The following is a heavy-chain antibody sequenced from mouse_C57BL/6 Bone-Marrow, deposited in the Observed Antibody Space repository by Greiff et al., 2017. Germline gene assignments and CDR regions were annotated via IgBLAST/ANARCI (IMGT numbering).Heavy chain of an antibody. Sequence: DVQLVESGGGLVQPGGSLSLSCAASGFTFTDYYMSWVRQPPGKALEWLGFIRNKANGYTTEYSASVKGRFTISRDNSQSILYLQMNALIAEDSATYYCARYKDYGPTWFAYWGQGTLVTVSA. V-gene: IGHV7-3*01. J-gene: IGHJ3*01. CDR2: IRNKANGYTT. D-gene: IGHD1-1*01. CDR3: ARYKDYGPTWFAY. CDR1: GFTFTDYY.